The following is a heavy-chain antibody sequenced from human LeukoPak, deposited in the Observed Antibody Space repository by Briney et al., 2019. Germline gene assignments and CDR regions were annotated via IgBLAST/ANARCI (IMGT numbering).Heavy chain of an antibody. CDR2: ISSSYRYI. V-gene: IGHV3-21*01. J-gene: IGHJ4*02. CDR1: GFTLSTYT. Sequence: PGGSLRLSCAASGFTLSTYTMHWVRQAPGKGLEWLSSISSSYRYIYYADSVKSRFTISRDNARKSMYLQMNSLRAEDTAVYYCAREITVTNTGYWGPGTLVTVSS. D-gene: IGHD4-17*01. CDR3: AREITVTNTGY.